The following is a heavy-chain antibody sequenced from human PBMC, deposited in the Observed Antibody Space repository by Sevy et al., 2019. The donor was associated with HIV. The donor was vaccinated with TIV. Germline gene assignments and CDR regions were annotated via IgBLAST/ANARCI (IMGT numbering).Heavy chain of an antibody. CDR3: ARGHVWFRWFDP. CDR1: GGSISSYY. CDR2: IYYSGST. D-gene: IGHD3-10*01. Sequence: SETLSLTCTVSGGSISSYYWSWIRQPPGKRLEWIGYIYYSGSTNYNPSLKSRVTISVDTSKNQFSLKLSSVTAADTAVYYCARGHVWFRWFDPWGQGTLVTVSS. J-gene: IGHJ5*02. V-gene: IGHV4-59*01.